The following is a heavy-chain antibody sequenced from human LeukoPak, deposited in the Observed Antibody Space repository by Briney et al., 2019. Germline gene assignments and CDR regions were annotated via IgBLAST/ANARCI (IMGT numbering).Heavy chain of an antibody. CDR1: GGSISSYY. V-gene: IGHV4-59*01. Sequence: SETLSLTCTVAGGSISSYYWSWIRQPPGKGLEWIGYIYYSGSTNYNPSLKSRVTISVDTSKNQFSLKLSSVTAADTAVYYCARSPNYYDSSGYYLNWFDPWGQGTLVTVSS. CDR2: IYYSGST. CDR3: ARSPNYYDSSGYYLNWFDP. D-gene: IGHD3-22*01. J-gene: IGHJ5*02.